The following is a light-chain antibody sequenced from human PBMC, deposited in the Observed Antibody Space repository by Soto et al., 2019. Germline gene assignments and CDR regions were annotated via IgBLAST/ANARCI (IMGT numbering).Light chain of an antibody. Sequence: EIVLTQSPATLSLSPGERATLSCRARPSVTNYLAWYQQKAGQAPRLLIYGASTRATGIPARFSGSGSGTDFTLTISSLEPEDFEVYYCQQRGNWPLTFGGGTKVDIK. CDR2: GAS. J-gene: IGKJ4*01. V-gene: IGKV3-11*01. CDR3: QQRGNWPLT. CDR1: PSVTNY.